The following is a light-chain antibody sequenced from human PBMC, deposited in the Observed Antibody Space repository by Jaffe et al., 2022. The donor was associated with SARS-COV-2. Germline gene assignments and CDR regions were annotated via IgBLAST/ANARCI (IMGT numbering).Light chain of an antibody. Sequence: DIQMTQSPSTLSASVGDRVTITCRASQSISQWLAWYQQKPGKAPNLLIYKASNLESGVPSRFSGSGSGTEFTLTISSLQPDDFATYYCQQYNRYPYTFGQGTKLELK. J-gene: IGKJ2*01. CDR3: QQYNRYPYT. CDR2: KAS. V-gene: IGKV1-5*03. CDR1: QSISQW.